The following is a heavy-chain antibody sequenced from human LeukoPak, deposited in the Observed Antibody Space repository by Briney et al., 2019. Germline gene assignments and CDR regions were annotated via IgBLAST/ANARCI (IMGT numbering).Heavy chain of an antibody. D-gene: IGHD1-20*01. CDR1: GGSFSGFY. J-gene: IGHJ5*02. Sequence: SETLSLTCAVYGGSFSGFYWSWLRQPPGQGLEWIGEINHSGSTYYNPSLKSRITMSVDTSENQFSPRLSSVTAADTAMYYCARGGIIGTTNNWFDPWGQATLVTVSS. V-gene: IGHV4-34*01. CDR3: ARGGIIGTTNNWFDP. CDR2: INHSGST.